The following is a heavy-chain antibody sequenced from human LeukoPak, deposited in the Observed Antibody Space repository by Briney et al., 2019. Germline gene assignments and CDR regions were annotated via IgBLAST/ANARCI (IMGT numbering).Heavy chain of an antibody. V-gene: IGHV3-23*01. Sequence: GGSLRLSCAASGFTFSSYAMSWVRQAPGKGLEWVSAISGSGGSTYYADSVKGRFTISRDNSKNTLYLQMNSLRAEDTAVYYCAKDFLESRFKSLGFDYWGQGTLVTVSS. D-gene: IGHD3-3*01. CDR2: ISGSGGST. J-gene: IGHJ4*02. CDR1: GFTFSSYA. CDR3: AKDFLESRFKSLGFDY.